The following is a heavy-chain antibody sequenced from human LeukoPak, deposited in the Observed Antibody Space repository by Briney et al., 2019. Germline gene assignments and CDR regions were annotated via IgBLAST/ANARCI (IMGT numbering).Heavy chain of an antibody. CDR2: TSSSGSTI. J-gene: IGHJ3*02. Sequence: PGGSLRLSCAASGFTFSSYEMNWVRQAPGKGLEWVSYTSSSGSTIYYADSVKGRFTISRDNAKNSLYLQMNSLRAEDTAVYYCARARWCSSTSCYFAAFDIWGQGTMVTVSS. CDR1: GFTFSSYE. D-gene: IGHD2-2*01. V-gene: IGHV3-48*03. CDR3: ARARWCSSTSCYFAAFDI.